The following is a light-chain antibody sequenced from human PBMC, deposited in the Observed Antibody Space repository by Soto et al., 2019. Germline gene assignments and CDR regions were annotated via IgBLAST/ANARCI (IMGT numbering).Light chain of an antibody. V-gene: IGKV3-20*01. Sequence: EIVLTQSPGTLSLSPGERATLSCRASQSLSSSYLAWYQQKPGQAHRLLIYGASSRATGIPDRFSGSGSGTDFTRTISRLEPEDLAVYYCQQYGSSPYTFGQGTKLASK. J-gene: IGKJ2*01. CDR1: QSLSSSY. CDR2: GAS. CDR3: QQYGSSPYT.